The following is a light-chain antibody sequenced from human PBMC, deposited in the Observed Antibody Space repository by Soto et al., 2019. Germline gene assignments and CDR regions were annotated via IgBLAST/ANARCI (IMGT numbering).Light chain of an antibody. CDR3: QVWYSSRDHPV. J-gene: IGLJ2*01. V-gene: IGLV3-21*04. Sequence: SSELTQAPSVSGAPGKTASITCGGADIGVKSVHWYPQRPGQALVLVIQYDGDRPSGIPERFSGSNSGNTATLTISRVEAGDEADYYCQVWYSSRDHPVFGGGTKLTVL. CDR1: DIGVKS. CDR2: YDG.